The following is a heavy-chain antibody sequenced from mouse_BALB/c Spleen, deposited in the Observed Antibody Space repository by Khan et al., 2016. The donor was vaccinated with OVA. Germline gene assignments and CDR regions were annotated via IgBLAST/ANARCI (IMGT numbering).Heavy chain of an antibody. CDR1: GYTFTSYW. D-gene: IGHD2-1*01. J-gene: IGHJ3*01. Sequence: LQQPGSALVRPGASVKLSCKASGYTFTSYWMHWVKQRHGQGLEWIGNIYPGSDSINYDEKFKSKGTLTVDTSSSTAYIHLSSLTSEDSAVYYCTRGGSFGKSLFAYWGQGTLVTVSA. CDR3: TRGGSFGKSLFAY. CDR2: IYPGSDSI. V-gene: IGHV1S22*01.